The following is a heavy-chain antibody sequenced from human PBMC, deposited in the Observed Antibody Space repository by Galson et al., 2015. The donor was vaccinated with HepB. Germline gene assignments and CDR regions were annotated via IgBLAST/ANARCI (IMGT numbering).Heavy chain of an antibody. CDR3: ARDRGVVVAATPDY. J-gene: IGHJ4*02. V-gene: IGHV3-7*03. CDR2: IKQDGSEK. CDR1: GFTFSSYW. Sequence: SLRLSCAASGFTFSSYWMSWVRQAPGKGLEWVANIKQDGSEKYYVDSVKGRFTISRDNAKNSLYLQMNSLRAEDTAVYYCARDRGVVVAATPDYWGQGTLVTVSS. D-gene: IGHD2-15*01.